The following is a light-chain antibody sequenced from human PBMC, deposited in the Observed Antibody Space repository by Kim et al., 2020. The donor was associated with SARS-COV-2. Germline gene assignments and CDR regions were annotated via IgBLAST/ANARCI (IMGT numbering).Light chain of an antibody. CDR1: RLENIY. CDR3: QAWDSSTVI. CDR2: RDT. V-gene: IGLV3-1*01. Sequence: SVSPGKTASITCSGHRLENIYVCWYQQKPGQSPVLVIYRDTKRPSGIPERFSGSNSGNTATLTISGTQAMDEANYYCQAWDSSTVIFGGGTKLTVL. J-gene: IGLJ2*01.